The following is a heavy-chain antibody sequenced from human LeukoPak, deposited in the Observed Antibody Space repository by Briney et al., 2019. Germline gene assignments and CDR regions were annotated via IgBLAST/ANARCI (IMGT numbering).Heavy chain of an antibody. CDR1: RDSISTYH. Sequence: PSETLPLTCTVSRDSISTYHWTWIRQPPGRGLEWIGYVYYDGSTNYNPSFKSRVTISLDASNNQFSLKLSSVTAADTATYYCATYTRHCSGGTCYSIDYWGQGTLVTVSS. CDR2: VYYDGST. D-gene: IGHD2-15*01. CDR3: ATYTRHCSGGTCYSIDY. V-gene: IGHV4-59*08. J-gene: IGHJ4*02.